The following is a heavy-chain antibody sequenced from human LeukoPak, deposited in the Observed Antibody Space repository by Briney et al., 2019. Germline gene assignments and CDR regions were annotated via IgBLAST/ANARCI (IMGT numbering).Heavy chain of an antibody. V-gene: IGHV3-48*04. CDR3: ARDSSGQDGGNRH. Sequence: GGSLRLSCAASGFTFSSYSMNWVRQAPGKGLEWVSYISSSNDTIYYAGSVKGRFTISRDNAKNTLFLQMNSLRAEDTAVYYCARDSSGQDGGNRHWGQGTLVTVSS. J-gene: IGHJ4*02. D-gene: IGHD4-23*01. CDR1: GFTFSSYS. CDR2: ISSSNDTI.